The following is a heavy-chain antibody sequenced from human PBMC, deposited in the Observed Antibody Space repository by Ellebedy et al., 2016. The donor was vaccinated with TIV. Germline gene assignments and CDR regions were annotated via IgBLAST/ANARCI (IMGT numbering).Heavy chain of an antibody. CDR2: IKEDGSEK. J-gene: IGHJ4*02. CDR1: GFSFSSYW. Sequence: PGGSLRLSCAASGFSFSSYWMSWVRQAPGKGLEWVANIKEDGSEKYHVGSVKGRFTISRDNAKNSLYLQMNSLRAEDTALYYCARELNGGPDYWGQGTLVTVSS. V-gene: IGHV3-7*01. D-gene: IGHD1-1*01. CDR3: ARELNGGPDY.